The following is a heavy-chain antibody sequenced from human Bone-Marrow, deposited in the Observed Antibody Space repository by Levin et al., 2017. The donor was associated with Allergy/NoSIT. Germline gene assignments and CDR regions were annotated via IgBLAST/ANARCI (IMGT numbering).Heavy chain of an antibody. V-gene: IGHV3-74*01. CDR3: ARDPFAYNFGSGSYWDY. J-gene: IGHJ4*02. Sequence: GESLKISCAASGFAFSNYWMHWVRQAPGKGLVWVSRINRGGTSTTYADSVKGRFTISRDNAKHTLYLQMNSLRAEDTSVYYCARDPFAYNFGSGSYWDYWGQGALVTVSS. D-gene: IGHD3-10*01. CDR1: GFAFSNYW. CDR2: INRGGTST.